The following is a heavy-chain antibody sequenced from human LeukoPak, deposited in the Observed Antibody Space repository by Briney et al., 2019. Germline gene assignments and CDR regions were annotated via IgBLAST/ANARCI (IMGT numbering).Heavy chain of an antibody. CDR2: ISYDGSNK. CDR1: GFTFRSYE. Sequence: PGGSLRLSCAASGFTFRSYEMNWVRQAPGKGLEWVAVISYDGSNKYYADSVKGRFTISRDNSKNTLYLQMNSLRAEDTAVYYCAKDRGSWSGAFDIWGQGTMVTVSS. V-gene: IGHV3-30*18. CDR3: AKDRGSWSGAFDI. D-gene: IGHD6-13*01. J-gene: IGHJ3*02.